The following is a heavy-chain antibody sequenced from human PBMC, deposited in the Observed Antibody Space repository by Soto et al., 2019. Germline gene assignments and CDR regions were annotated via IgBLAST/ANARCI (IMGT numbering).Heavy chain of an antibody. CDR2: ISSSGSTI. Sequence: EVPLVESGGGLVQPGGSLRLSCAASGFTFSSYEMNWVRQAPGKGLEWVSYISSSGSTIYYADSVKGRFTISRDNAKNSLYLQMNSLRAEDTAVYYCARGEPWYFDLWGRGTLVTVSS. V-gene: IGHV3-48*03. CDR1: GFTFSSYE. J-gene: IGHJ2*01. D-gene: IGHD1-1*01. CDR3: ARGEPWYFDL.